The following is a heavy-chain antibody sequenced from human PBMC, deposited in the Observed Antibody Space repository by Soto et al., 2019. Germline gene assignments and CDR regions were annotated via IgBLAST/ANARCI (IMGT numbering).Heavy chain of an antibody. CDR2: ISYDGSNK. CDR1: GFTFSNYG. CDR3: ARGRDYLGGDFDY. J-gene: IGHJ4*02. D-gene: IGHD3-16*01. Sequence: GGSLRLSCAASGFTFSNYGMHWVRQAPGKGLKWVAVISYDGSNKYYADSVKGRFTISRDNSKNTLYLQMNSLRAEDTAVYYCARGRDYLGGDFDYWGQGTLVTVSS. V-gene: IGHV3-30-3*01.